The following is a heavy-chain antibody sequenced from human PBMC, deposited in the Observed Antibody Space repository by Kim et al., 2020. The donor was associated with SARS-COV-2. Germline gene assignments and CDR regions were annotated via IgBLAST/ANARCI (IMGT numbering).Heavy chain of an antibody. J-gene: IGHJ4*02. CDR2: VSYSGGN. D-gene: IGHD2-8*02. CDR1: GGSITSRTYY. V-gene: IGHV4-39*01. Sequence: SETLSLTCTVSGGSITSRTYYWTWIRQPPGKGLEWIGSVSYSGGNYYDTSRITLSLDAPKNEFSLKLTSVTAAATAAYFSASHTSSRYYFDYWGQGALVT. CDR3: ASHTSSRYYFDY.